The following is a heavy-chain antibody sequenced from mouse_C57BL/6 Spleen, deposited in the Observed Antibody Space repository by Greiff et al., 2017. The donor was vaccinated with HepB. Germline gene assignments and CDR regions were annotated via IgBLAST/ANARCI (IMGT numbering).Heavy chain of an antibody. CDR1: GYTFTSYW. D-gene: IGHD1-1*01. J-gene: IGHJ2*01. V-gene: IGHV1-69*01. CDR3: ARGTTVHYFDY. CDR2: IDPSDSYT. Sequence: QVQLQQPGAELVMPGASVKLSCKASGYTFTSYWMHWVKQRPGQGLEWIGEIDPSDSYTNYNQKFKGKSTFTVDKSSSTAYMQLSSLTSEDSAVYYCARGTTVHYFDYWGQGTTLTVSS.